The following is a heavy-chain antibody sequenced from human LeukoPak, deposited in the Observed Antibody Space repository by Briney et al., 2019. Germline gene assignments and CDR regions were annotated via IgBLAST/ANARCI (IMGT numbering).Heavy chain of an antibody. Sequence: SETLSLTCTVSGGSITSYYWSWIRQPPGKGLEWIGYIYTSGSTKYNPSLKSRVTISLDTSKNQFSLKLSSVTAADTAVYYCGRLPDSGPGWYFDYWGQGTLVTVSS. CDR3: GRLPDSGPGWYFDY. CDR1: GGSITSYY. D-gene: IGHD1-26*01. CDR2: IYTSGST. J-gene: IGHJ4*02. V-gene: IGHV4-4*09.